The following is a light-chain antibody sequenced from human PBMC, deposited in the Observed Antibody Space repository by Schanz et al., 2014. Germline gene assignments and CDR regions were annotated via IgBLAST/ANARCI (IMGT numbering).Light chain of an antibody. Sequence: DIVMTQSPDSLAVSLGERATINCKSSQSVLYSSNNKNYLAWYQHKPGQPPKLLISWASTRESGVPDRFTGSGSGTDFPLTISNLQAEDVAVYYCQQYYSLPLTFGGGTKVEIK. CDR2: WAS. J-gene: IGKJ4*01. CDR3: QQYYSLPLT. CDR1: QSVLYSSNNKNY. V-gene: IGKV4-1*01.